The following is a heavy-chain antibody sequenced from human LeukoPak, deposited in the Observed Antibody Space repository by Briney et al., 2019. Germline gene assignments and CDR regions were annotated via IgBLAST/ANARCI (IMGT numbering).Heavy chain of an antibody. CDR1: GFTFSSYG. Sequence: GGSLRLSCAASGFTFSSYGMHWVRQAPGKGLEWVAVISYDGSNKYYADSVKGRFTISRDNSKNTLYLQMNSLRAEDTAVYYCARGRYGSGSYFHDYWGQGTLVTVSS. CDR2: ISYDGSNK. CDR3: ARGRYGSGSYFHDY. D-gene: IGHD3-10*01. V-gene: IGHV3-30*03. J-gene: IGHJ4*02.